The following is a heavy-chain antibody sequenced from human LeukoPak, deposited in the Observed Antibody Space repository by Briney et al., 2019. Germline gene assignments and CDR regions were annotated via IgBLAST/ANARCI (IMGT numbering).Heavy chain of an antibody. CDR3: ASLKKSRYDSSGPTVAFDY. CDR2: IYYSGST. CDR1: GGSISSYY. V-gene: IGHV4-59*08. Sequence: SETLSLTCTVPGGSISSYYRSWIRQPPGKGLEWIGYIYYSGSTNYNPSLKSRVTISVDTSKNQFSLKLSSVTAADTAVYYCASLKKSRYDSSGPTVAFDYWGQGTLVTVSS. J-gene: IGHJ4*02. D-gene: IGHD3-22*01.